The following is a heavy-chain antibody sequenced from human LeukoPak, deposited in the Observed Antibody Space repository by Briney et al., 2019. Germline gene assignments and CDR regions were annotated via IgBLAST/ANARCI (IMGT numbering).Heavy chain of an antibody. CDR3: ARPVPSRLGWFDP. V-gene: IGHV4-59*08. D-gene: IGHD1-1*01. J-gene: IGHJ5*02. CDR2: IYYSGTT. Sequence: SETLSLTCTVSGGSISSYYWSWIRQPPGKGLEWIGYIYYSGTTNYNPSLKSRVTISVDTSKNQFSLKLSSVTAADTAVYYCARPVPSRLGWFDPWGQGTLVTVSS. CDR1: GGSISSYY.